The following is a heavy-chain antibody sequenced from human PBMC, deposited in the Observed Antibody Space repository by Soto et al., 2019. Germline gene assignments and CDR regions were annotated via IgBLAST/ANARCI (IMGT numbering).Heavy chain of an antibody. Sequence: QVQLQQWGAGLLKPSETLSLTCAVYGGSFSGYYWSWIRQPPGKGLEWIGEINHSGSTTYNPSLKSRVTISVDTAKNQCALKRSSVTAADTAEYYCARGSSLRAVYFDYWGQGTLVTVSS. CDR1: GGSFSGYY. J-gene: IGHJ4*02. CDR3: ARGSSLRAVYFDY. CDR2: INHSGST. V-gene: IGHV4-34*01.